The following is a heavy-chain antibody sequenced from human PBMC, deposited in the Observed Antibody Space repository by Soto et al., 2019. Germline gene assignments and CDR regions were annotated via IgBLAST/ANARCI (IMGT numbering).Heavy chain of an antibody. V-gene: IGHV1-46*03. Sequence: QVQLVQSGAEVKKPGASVKVSCKASGYTFTSHYLHWVRQAPGQGLEWIGIINPNADNPGYAQKFQGRVTMTRDTSASTVYMELSSLRSEDTAMYYCVREGLADWYHDFDYWGQGTLVTVSS. CDR1: GYTFTSHY. CDR3: VREGLADWYHDFDY. CDR2: INPNADNP. J-gene: IGHJ4*02. D-gene: IGHD3-9*01.